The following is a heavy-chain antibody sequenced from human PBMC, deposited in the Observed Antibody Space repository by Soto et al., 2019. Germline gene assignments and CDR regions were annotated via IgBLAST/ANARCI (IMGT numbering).Heavy chain of an antibody. D-gene: IGHD3-9*01. J-gene: IGHJ5*02. CDR2: MNANSGNT. CDR1: GYTFTSYD. V-gene: IGHV1-8*01. CDR3: ASGHYDILTGSEDSNWFDP. Sequence: QVQLVQSGAEVKKPGASVKVSCKASGYTFTSYDINWVRQATGQGLEWMGWMNANSGNTGYAQKSQGRDTMTTNAYIRTAYMELSSLRSEDTAVYYCASGHYDILTGSEDSNWFDPWGQGTLVTVSS.